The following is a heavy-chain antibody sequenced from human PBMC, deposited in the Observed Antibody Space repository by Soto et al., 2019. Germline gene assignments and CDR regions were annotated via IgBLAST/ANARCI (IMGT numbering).Heavy chain of an antibody. CDR3: ARVVLVAADAEGVDKGCEP. CDR2: INAGNGNT. Sequence: GSSVKVSCKASGYTFTSYAMHWVRQAPGKSLEWMGWINAGNGNTKYSQNFQGRVTITRDTSASTAYMELSRLISEDTAVYYCARVVLVAADAEGVDKGCEPWGQGTLDTVSP. J-gene: IGHJ5*02. CDR1: GYTFTSYA. V-gene: IGHV1-3*01. D-gene: IGHD2-2*01.